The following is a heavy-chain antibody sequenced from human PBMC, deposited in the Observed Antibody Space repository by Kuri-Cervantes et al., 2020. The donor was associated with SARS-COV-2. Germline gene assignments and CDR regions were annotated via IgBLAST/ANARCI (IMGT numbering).Heavy chain of an antibody. Sequence: GESLKISCTASGFTFGDYAMSWVRQAPGKGLEWVSFIRSKAYGGTTEYAASVKGRFTISRDDSKSIAYLQMNSLKTEDTAVYYCTRGRYSSSWYPDYWGQGTLVTVSS. D-gene: IGHD6-13*01. CDR2: IRSKAYGGTT. CDR1: GFTFGDYA. CDR3: TRGRYSSSWYPDY. J-gene: IGHJ4*02. V-gene: IGHV3-49*04.